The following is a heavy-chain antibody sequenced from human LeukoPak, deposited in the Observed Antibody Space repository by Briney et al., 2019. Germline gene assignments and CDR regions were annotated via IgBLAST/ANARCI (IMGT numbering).Heavy chain of an antibody. CDR2: IYHSGST. D-gene: IGHD4-11*01. CDR3: ARSGTIYSNYWFDY. Sequence: SETLSLTCIVSGYSISSGYYWGWIRQPPGKGLEWIGSIYHSGSTYYNPSLKSRVTMSVDTSKNQFSLKLSSVTAADTAVYYCARSGTIYSNYWFDYWGQGTLVTVSS. V-gene: IGHV4-38-2*02. J-gene: IGHJ4*02. CDR1: GYSISSGYY.